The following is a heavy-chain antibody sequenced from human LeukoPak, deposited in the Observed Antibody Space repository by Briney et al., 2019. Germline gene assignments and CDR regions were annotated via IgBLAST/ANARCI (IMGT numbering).Heavy chain of an antibody. CDR2: IYYSGST. CDR3: GRRGDSSSWYGRFDY. V-gene: IGHV4-59*08. CDR1: GGSISSYY. Sequence: PSETLSLTCTVSGGSISSYYWSWIRQPPGKGLEWIGYIYYSGSTNYNPSLKSRVTISVDTSKNQFSLKLSSVTAADTAVYYCGRRGDSSSWYGRFDYWGQGTLVTVSS. D-gene: IGHD6-13*01. J-gene: IGHJ4*02.